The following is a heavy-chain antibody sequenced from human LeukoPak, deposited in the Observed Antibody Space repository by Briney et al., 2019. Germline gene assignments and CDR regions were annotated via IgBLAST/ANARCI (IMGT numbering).Heavy chain of an antibody. CDR2: INPSGGDT. J-gene: IGHJ4*02. Sequence: GASVKVSCKASGYTFTTYYIHWVRQAPGQGLEWMGIINPSGGDTSYAQKFQGRVTMTRDTSTSTVYMELSSLRSEDTAVYYCARDLRYDSSGYYYRYYFDYWGQGTLVTVSS. V-gene: IGHV1-46*01. CDR1: GYTFTTYY. CDR3: ARDLRYDSSGYYYRYYFDY. D-gene: IGHD3-22*01.